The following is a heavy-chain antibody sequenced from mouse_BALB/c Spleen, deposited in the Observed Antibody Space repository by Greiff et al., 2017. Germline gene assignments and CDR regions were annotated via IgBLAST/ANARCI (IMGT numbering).Heavy chain of an antibody. CDR3: AKHFYGSSYEGFAY. V-gene: IGHV2-6-5*01. CDR2: IWGGGST. J-gene: IGHJ3*01. Sequence: VKLQESGPGLVAPSQSLSITCTVSGFSLTDYGVSWIRQPPGKGLEWLGVIWGGGSTYYNSALKSRLSISKDNSKSQVFLKMNSLQTDDTAMYYCAKHFYGSSYEGFAYWGQGTLVTVSA. CDR1: GFSLTDYG. D-gene: IGHD1-1*01.